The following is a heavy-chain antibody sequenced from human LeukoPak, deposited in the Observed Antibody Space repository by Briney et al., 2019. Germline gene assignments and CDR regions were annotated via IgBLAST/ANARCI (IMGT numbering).Heavy chain of an antibody. D-gene: IGHD2-2*01. CDR1: GFTFSDYY. CDR2: ISSSGSSI. Sequence: PGGSLRLSCAASGFTFSDYYMSWTRQAPGKGLEWVSYISSSGSSIYYADSVKGRFTISRDNAKNSLYLQMNSLRAEDTAVYYCAREEYQLLLGYFDYWGQGTLVTVSS. J-gene: IGHJ4*02. CDR3: AREEYQLLLGYFDY. V-gene: IGHV3-11*04.